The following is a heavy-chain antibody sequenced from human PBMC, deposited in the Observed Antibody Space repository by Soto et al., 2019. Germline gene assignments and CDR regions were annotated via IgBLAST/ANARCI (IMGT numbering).Heavy chain of an antibody. CDR3: ASLLDNLSYYYYGMDV. D-gene: IGHD3-3*01. CDR1: GYSFTSYW. V-gene: IGHV5-10-1*01. CDR2: IDPSDSYT. Sequence: HGESLKISCKGSGYSFTSYWISWVRQMPGKGLEWMGRIDPSDSYTNYSPSFQGHVTISADKSISTAYLQWSSLKASDTAMYYCASLLDNLSYYYYGMDVWGQGTTVTVSS. J-gene: IGHJ6*02.